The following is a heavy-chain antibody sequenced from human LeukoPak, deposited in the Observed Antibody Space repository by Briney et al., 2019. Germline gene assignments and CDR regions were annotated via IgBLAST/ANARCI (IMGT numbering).Heavy chain of an antibody. CDR2: IKYDGSEK. D-gene: IGHD2-21*01. CDR3: ARRIVVGGDKYFDS. V-gene: IGHV3-7*05. J-gene: IGHJ4*02. Sequence: GGSLRLSCAAPGFTFRSDWMSWVRQAPGKGLEWVATIKYDGSEKYYVDSVKDRFAISRDNSKNSLYLQMNSLRAEDTALYHCARRIVVGGDKYFDSWGQGTLVTVSS. CDR1: GFTFRSDW.